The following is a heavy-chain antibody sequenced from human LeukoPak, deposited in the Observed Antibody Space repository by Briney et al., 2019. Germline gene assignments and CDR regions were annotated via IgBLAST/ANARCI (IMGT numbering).Heavy chain of an antibody. D-gene: IGHD3-10*01. J-gene: IGHJ4*02. CDR2: LRGDGET. V-gene: IGHV3-23*01. Sequence: GGSLTLSCAASGFTFKNYAMSWVRQAPARGLEWVASLRGDGETFYADSVKGRFTLSRDDSRNSVYLHLNNLRAEDTAVYYCARDASHMVRGVPFDYWGQGTLVTVSS. CDR1: GFTFKNYA. CDR3: ARDASHMVRGVPFDY.